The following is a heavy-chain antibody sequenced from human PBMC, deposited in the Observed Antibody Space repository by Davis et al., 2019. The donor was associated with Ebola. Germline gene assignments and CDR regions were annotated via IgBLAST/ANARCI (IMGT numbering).Heavy chain of an antibody. CDR1: GLTFSSYA. Sequence: PARSLTPSCAASGLTFSSYAMHWVRQAPGMGLEWVAVISYDGSNKYYADSVKGRFTISRDNSKNTLYLQMNSLRAEDTAVYYCASRERGTSDNYYYYYDMDVWGKGTTVTVSS. CDR2: ISYDGSNK. D-gene: IGHD2-2*01. V-gene: IGHV3-30-3*01. CDR3: ASRERGTSDNYYYYYDMDV. J-gene: IGHJ6*03.